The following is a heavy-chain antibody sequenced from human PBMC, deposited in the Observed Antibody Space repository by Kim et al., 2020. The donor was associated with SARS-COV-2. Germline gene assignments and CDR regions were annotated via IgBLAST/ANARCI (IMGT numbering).Heavy chain of an antibody. Sequence: GGSLRLSCAASGFTFDDYAMHWVRQAPGKGLEWVSGISWNSGSIGYADSVKGRFTISRDNAKNSLYLQMNSLRAEDTALYYCAKDIAPPLASGSSLGPFDYWGQGTLVTVSS. CDR3: AKDIAPPLASGSSLGPFDY. CDR2: ISWNSGSI. D-gene: IGHD3-10*01. V-gene: IGHV3-9*01. J-gene: IGHJ4*02. CDR1: GFTFDDYA.